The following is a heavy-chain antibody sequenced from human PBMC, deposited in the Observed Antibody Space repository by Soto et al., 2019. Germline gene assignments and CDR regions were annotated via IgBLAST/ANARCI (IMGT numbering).Heavy chain of an antibody. CDR1: GGSFSGYY. CDR3: ARGQDYGDYLYYYYYMDV. Sequence: SETLSLTCAVYGGSFSGYYWSWIRQPPGKGLEWIGEINHSGSTNYNPSLKSRVTISVDTSKNQFSLKLSSVTAADTAVYYCARGQDYGDYLYYYYYMDVWGKGTTVTVSS. V-gene: IGHV4-34*01. J-gene: IGHJ6*03. CDR2: INHSGST. D-gene: IGHD4-17*01.